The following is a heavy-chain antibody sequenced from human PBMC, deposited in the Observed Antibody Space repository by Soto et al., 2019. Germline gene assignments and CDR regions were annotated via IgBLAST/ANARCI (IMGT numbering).Heavy chain of an antibody. CDR1: GDTFSRYA. V-gene: IGHV1-69*01. CDR2: IIPMFGTA. Sequence: QVQLVQSGAEVKKPGSSVKVSCKASGDTFSRYAVSWVRQAPGQGLEWMGAIIPMFGTANYALDFQGRVTITADESATTAYMELSSLKSDDTAVYYCARGFKGSRFPFDSWGQGTLVTVSS. D-gene: IGHD2-15*01. J-gene: IGHJ5*01. CDR3: ARGFKGSRFPFDS.